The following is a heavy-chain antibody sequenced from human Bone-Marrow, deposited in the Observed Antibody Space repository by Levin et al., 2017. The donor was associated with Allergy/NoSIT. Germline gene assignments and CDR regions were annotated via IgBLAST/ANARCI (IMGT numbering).Heavy chain of an antibody. CDR2: MLYSGYR. V-gene: IGHV4-61*01. Sequence: RASETLSLTCSVSGDSVSSGSYYWTWIRQPPGKGLECIGFMLYSGYRNYNPSLKSRVTMALDTSKNQFSLRLTSVTAADTAIYYCARDAVGTAAGSLAYWGQGALVTVSS. D-gene: IGHD4-23*01. CDR1: GDSVSSGSYY. J-gene: IGHJ4*02. CDR3: ARDAVGTAAGSLAY.